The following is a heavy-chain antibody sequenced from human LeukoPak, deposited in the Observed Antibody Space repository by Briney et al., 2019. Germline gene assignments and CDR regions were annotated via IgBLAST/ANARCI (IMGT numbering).Heavy chain of an antibody. CDR3: ARLFADAFDI. Sequence: VASVKVSCKASGGTFSSYAISWVRQAPGQGLEWMGGIIPIFGTANYAQKFQGRVTITADESTSTAYTELSSLRSEDTAVYYCARLFADAFDIWGQGTMVTVSS. CDR2: IIPIFGTA. CDR1: GGTFSSYA. V-gene: IGHV1-69*13. D-gene: IGHD3-3*01. J-gene: IGHJ3*02.